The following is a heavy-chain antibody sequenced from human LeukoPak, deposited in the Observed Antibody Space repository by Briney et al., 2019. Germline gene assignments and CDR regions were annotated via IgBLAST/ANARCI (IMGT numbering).Heavy chain of an antibody. CDR1: GYTFTSYA. CDR2: INAGNGNT. CDR3: ARVWSHYYGSGSYYAFDI. J-gene: IGHJ3*02. V-gene: IGHV1-3*01. D-gene: IGHD3-10*01. Sequence: ASVKVSCKASGYTFTSYAMHWVRQAPGQRLEWMGWINAGNGNTKYSQKFQGRVTITRDTSASTAYMELSSLRSEDTAVYYCARVWSHYYGSGSYYAFDIWGQGTMVTVSS.